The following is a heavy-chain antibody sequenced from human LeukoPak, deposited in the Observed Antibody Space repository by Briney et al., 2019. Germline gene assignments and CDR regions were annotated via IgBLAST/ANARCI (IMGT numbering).Heavy chain of an antibody. CDR1: GYSISSAYY. CDR2: IYHSGST. Sequence: PSETLSLTCTVSGYSISSAYYWGWIRQPPGKGLEWIGSIYHSGSTYYNPSLKSRVTISVDTSKNQFSLKLSSVTAADTAVYYCAELISGSPYYFDYWGQGTLVTVSS. D-gene: IGHD3-22*01. J-gene: IGHJ4*02. V-gene: IGHV4-38-2*02. CDR3: AELISGSPYYFDY.